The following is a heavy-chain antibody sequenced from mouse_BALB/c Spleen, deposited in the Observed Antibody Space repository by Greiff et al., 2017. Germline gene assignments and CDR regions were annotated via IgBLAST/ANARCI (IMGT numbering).Heavy chain of an antibody. CDR2: ILPGSGST. J-gene: IGHJ3*01. CDR3: ARDGSDGRPWFAY. D-gene: IGHD1-2*01. Sequence: QVQLQQSGAELMKPGASVKISCKATGYTFSSYWIEWVKQRPGHGLEWIGEILPGSGSTNYNEKFKGKATFTADTSSNTAYMQLSSLTSEDSAVYYCARDGSDGRPWFAYWGQGTLGTVSA. CDR1: GYTFSSYW. V-gene: IGHV1-9*01.